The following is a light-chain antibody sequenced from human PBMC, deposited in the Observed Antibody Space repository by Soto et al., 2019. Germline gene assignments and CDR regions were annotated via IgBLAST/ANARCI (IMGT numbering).Light chain of an antibody. Sequence: EIVLTQSPGTLSLSPGERATLSCRASQSVSSSYLAWYQQKLGQAPRLLIYGASSRATGIPDRFSGSGSGTDFTLTISRLEPEDFAVYYCQQYDSSPMYTFGQGTKLEIK. CDR2: GAS. J-gene: IGKJ2*01. CDR1: QSVSSSY. CDR3: QQYDSSPMYT. V-gene: IGKV3-20*01.